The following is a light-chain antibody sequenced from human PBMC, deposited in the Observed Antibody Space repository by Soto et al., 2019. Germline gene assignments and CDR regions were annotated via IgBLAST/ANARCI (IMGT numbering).Light chain of an antibody. CDR1: RSDVGGYNY. Sequence: QSALTQPASVSGSPGQSITISCTGTRSDVGGYNYVSWYQQHPGKAPKLMIYDVSNRPSGVSNRFSGYKSGNTASLTISGLQAEDETDYYCSSYTTISPHVVFGGGTKLTVL. V-gene: IGLV2-14*01. CDR2: DVS. J-gene: IGLJ2*01. CDR3: SSYTTISPHVV.